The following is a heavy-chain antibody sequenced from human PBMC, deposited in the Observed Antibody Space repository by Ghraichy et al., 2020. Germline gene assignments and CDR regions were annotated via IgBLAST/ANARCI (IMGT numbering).Heavy chain of an antibody. CDR2: ISYDGTAK. V-gene: IGHV3-30*18. CDR1: GISFSDYG. J-gene: IGHJ4*02. CDR3: AKVWNYDSGAYYYGDY. D-gene: IGHD3-22*01. Sequence: GGSLRLSCVVSGISFSDYGMHWVRQAPGKGLEWVAVISYDGTAKSYTDSVKGRFTISRENSENTLYLQMSSLRPEDTAIYYCAKVWNYDSGAYYYGDYWGQGTLVTVSS.